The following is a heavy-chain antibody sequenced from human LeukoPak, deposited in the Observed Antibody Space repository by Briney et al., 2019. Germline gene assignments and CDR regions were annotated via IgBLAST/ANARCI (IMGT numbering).Heavy chain of an antibody. D-gene: IGHD3-16*01. J-gene: IGHJ4*02. CDR3: AGGISEGHPITSIDY. CDR2: ISAYNNYI. V-gene: IGHV3-21*01. CDR1: GFTFSSYA. Sequence: GGSLRLSRAASGFTFSSYAMSWVRQARGKGLEWVSSISAYNNYIYYSDSVKGRFTVSRDNTKKSLYLQMNSLRAEDTAVYFCAGGISEGHPITSIDYWGQGTLVSVSS.